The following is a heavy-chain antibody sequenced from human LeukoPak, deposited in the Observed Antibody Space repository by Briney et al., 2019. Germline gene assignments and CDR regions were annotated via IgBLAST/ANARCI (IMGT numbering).Heavy chain of an antibody. CDR2: INHNSGAT. D-gene: IGHD2-21*02. Sequence: ASVKVSCKPSGNTFTGHYIHWVRQAPGQGLEWMGWINHNSGATDYAQKFQGRVTMTSDTSISTAYVELSRLRSDDTAAYYCASQVLTDYYFDSWGQGTLLTVSS. V-gene: IGHV1-2*02. CDR1: GNTFTGHY. J-gene: IGHJ4*02. CDR3: ASQVLTDYYFDS.